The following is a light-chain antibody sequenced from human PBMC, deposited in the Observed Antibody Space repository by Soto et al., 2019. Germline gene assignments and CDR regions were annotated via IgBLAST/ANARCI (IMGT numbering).Light chain of an antibody. J-gene: IGLJ2*01. CDR3: SSYTSSSRVV. V-gene: IGLV1-44*01. CDR2: SNN. CDR1: SSNIGSNT. Sequence: QPVLTQPPSASGTPGQRVTISCSGSSSNIGSNTVNWYQQLPGTAPKLLIYSNNQRPSGVPDRFSGSKSGTSASLAISGLQSEDEADYYCSSYTSSSRVVFGGGTKLTVL.